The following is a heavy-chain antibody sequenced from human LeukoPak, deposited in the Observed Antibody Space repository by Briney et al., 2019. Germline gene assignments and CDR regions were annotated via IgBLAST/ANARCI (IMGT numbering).Heavy chain of an antibody. V-gene: IGHV3-48*03. J-gene: IGHJ4*02. CDR3: ARGVVPAANVDFGFDY. Sequence: GGSLRLSCAASGFTFSSYEMNWVRQAPGKGLEWVSYISSSGSTIYYADSVKGRFTISRDNAKNSLYLQMNSLRTEDTAVYYCARGVVPAANVDFGFDYWGQGTLVTVSS. D-gene: IGHD2-2*01. CDR1: GFTFSSYE. CDR2: ISSSGSTI.